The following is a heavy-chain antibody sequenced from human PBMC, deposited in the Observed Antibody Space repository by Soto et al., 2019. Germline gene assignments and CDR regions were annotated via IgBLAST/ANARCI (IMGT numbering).Heavy chain of an antibody. CDR3: ARDRATHYDILTGYYTSDYYYYGMDV. CDR2: ISYDGSNK. V-gene: IGHV3-30-3*01. J-gene: IGHJ6*02. CDR1: GFTFSSYA. Sequence: QVQLVESGGGVVQPGRSLRLSCAASGFTFSSYAMHWVRQAPGKGLEWVAVISYDGSNKYYADSVKGRFTISRDNSKNTLYLQMNSLRAEDTAVYYCARDRATHYDILTGYYTSDYYYYGMDVWGQGTTVTVSS. D-gene: IGHD3-9*01.